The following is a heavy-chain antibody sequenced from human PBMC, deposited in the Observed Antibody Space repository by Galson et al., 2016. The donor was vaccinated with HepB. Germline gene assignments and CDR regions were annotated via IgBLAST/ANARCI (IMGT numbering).Heavy chain of an antibody. J-gene: IGHJ4*02. Sequence: SLRLSCATSGFTFMTHGMHWVHQAPGKGLEWVAIISSDGISKHYGDSMKGRFTISRDNSKNTLYLQMDSLRAEDVALYYCAKEDSNYYFDYWGQGTLVTVSS. V-gene: IGHV3-30*18. D-gene: IGHD4-11*01. CDR1: GFTFMTHG. CDR2: ISSDGISK. CDR3: AKEDSNYYFDY.